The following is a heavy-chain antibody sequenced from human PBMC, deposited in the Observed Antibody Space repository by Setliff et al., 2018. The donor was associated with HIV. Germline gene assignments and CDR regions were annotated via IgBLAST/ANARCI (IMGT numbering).Heavy chain of an antibody. CDR1: GFTFSDYW. Sequence: GSLRLSCAASGFTFSDYWMIWVRQTPGKGLEWIGSIYHSGSTYDSPSLKSRVTISVDTSKNQFSLKLSSVTAADTAVYYCARGVPLLPPRNWGQGALVTVSS. J-gene: IGHJ4*02. CDR2: IYHSGST. CDR3: ARGVPLLPPRN. V-gene: IGHV4-38-2*01. D-gene: IGHD1-26*01.